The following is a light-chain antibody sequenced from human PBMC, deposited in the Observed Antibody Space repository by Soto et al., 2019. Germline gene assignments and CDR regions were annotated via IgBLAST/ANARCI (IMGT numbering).Light chain of an antibody. CDR3: CSYAGGGV. CDR2: EDS. CDR1: SSDIGSYNL. V-gene: IGLV2-23*01. J-gene: IGLJ2*01. Sequence: QSALTQPASVSGSPGQSITISCTGTSSDIGSYNLVSWYQQHPGKAPKLMIYEDSKRPSGVSNRFSGSKSGNTASLTISGLQAEDEADYYCCSYAGGGVFGGGTKLTVL.